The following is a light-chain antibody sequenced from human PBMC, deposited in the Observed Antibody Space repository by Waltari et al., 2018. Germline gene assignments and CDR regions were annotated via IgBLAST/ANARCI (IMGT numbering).Light chain of an antibody. CDR1: TVGDKY. Sequence: SYELTQPPSVSVSPGQTASITCSGDTVGDKYACWFQQKPGQSPVLVIYQDTKRPSGIPERFSGSNSGNTATLTISGTQPMDEADYYCQAWDSTVVFGGGTKLTVL. V-gene: IGLV3-1*01. CDR2: QDT. J-gene: IGLJ2*01. CDR3: QAWDSTVV.